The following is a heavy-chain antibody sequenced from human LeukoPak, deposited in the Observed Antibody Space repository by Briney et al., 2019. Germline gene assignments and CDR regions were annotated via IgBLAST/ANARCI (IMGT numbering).Heavy chain of an antibody. CDR1: GGSISSSSYY. Sequence: SETLSLTCTVSGGSISSSSYYWGWIRQPPGKGLEWIGSIYYSGSTYYNPSLKSRVTISVDTSKNQFSLKLSSVTAADTAVYYCARDKFTMVRGVIDYWGQGTLVTVSS. CDR2: IYYSGST. CDR3: ARDKFTMVRGVIDY. J-gene: IGHJ4*02. V-gene: IGHV4-39*07. D-gene: IGHD3-10*01.